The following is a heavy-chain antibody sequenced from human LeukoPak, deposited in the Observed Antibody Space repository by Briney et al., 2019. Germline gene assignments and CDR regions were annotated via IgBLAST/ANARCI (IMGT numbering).Heavy chain of an antibody. CDR2: IYYSGST. CDR1: GGSISSYY. Sequence: PSETLSLTCTASGGSISSYYWSWIRQPPGKGLEWIGYIYYSGSTNYNPSLKSRVTISVDTSKNQFSLKLSSVTAADTAVYYCASYSPNSSGWDHWGQGTLVTVSS. D-gene: IGHD6-19*01. CDR3: ASYSPNSSGWDH. V-gene: IGHV4-59*08. J-gene: IGHJ4*02.